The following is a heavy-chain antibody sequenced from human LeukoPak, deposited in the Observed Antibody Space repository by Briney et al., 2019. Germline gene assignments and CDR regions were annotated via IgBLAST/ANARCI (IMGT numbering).Heavy chain of an antibody. D-gene: IGHD3-16*01. V-gene: IGHV1-24*01. Sequence: GASVKVSCKVSGYTLTELSMHWVRQAPGKGLEWMGGFDPEDGETIYAQKFQGRVTKTEDTSTDTAYMELSSLRSEDTAVYYCATARGGGVGYYFDYWGQGTLVTVSS. J-gene: IGHJ4*02. CDR1: GYTLTELS. CDR3: ATARGGGVGYYFDY. CDR2: FDPEDGET.